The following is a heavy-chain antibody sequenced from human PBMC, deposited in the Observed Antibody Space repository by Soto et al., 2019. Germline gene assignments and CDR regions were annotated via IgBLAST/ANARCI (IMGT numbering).Heavy chain of an antibody. CDR3: ASLHDYYDSSGYDDFDI. V-gene: IGHV3-33*01. J-gene: IGHJ3*02. D-gene: IGHD3-22*01. CDR1: GFTSSSYG. Sequence: PGGSLRLSCAASGFTSSSYGMHWVRQAPGKGLEWVAVIWYDGSNKYYADSVKGRFTISRDNSKNTLYLQMNSLRAEDTAVYYCASLHDYYDSSGYDDFDIWGQGTMVTVSS. CDR2: IWYDGSNK.